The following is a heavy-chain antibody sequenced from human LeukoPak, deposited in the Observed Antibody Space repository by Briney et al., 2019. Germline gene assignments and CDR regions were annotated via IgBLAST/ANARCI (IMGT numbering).Heavy chain of an antibody. CDR2: ISDTGDTT. D-gene: IGHD2-21*01. V-gene: IGHV3-23*01. CDR1: GFNFRSFS. CDR3: ARGIASHDFSSRGD. Sequence: PGGSLRLSCAASGFNFRSFSMSWVRQAPGKGLDWVSGISDTGDTTYYADSVKGRFTISRDNSKNTLYLQLNSLRAEDTAIYYCARGIASHDFSSRGDWGQGTLVTVSS. J-gene: IGHJ4*02.